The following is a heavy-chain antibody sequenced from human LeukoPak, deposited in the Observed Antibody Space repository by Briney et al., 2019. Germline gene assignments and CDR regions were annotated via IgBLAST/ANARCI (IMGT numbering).Heavy chain of an antibody. V-gene: IGHV3-30*03. D-gene: IGHD4-17*01. CDR2: ISYDGSNK. CDR1: GFTFSSYG. Sequence: GGSLRLSCAASGFTFSSYGMHWVRQAPGKGLEWVAVISYDGSNKYYADSVKGRFTISRDNSKNTLYLQMNSLRAEDTAVYYCARDPYGDNYFDYWGQGTLVTVSS. J-gene: IGHJ4*02. CDR3: ARDPYGDNYFDY.